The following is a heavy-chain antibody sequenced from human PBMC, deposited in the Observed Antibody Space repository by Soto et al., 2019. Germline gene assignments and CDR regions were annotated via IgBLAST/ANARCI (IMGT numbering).Heavy chain of an antibody. Sequence: GGSLRLSCAASGFTFSSYAMSWVRQAPGKGLEWVSAISGSGGSTYYADSVKGRFTISRDNSKNTLYLQMNSLRAEDTAVYYCAKDYGRQLGYCYGVDVWGQGTTVTVSS. V-gene: IGHV3-23*01. J-gene: IGHJ6*02. CDR2: ISGSGGST. D-gene: IGHD6-13*01. CDR3: AKDYGRQLGYCYGVDV. CDR1: GFTFSSYA.